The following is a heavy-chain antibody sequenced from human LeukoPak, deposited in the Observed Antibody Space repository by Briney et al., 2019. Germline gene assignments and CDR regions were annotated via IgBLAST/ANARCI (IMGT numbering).Heavy chain of an antibody. CDR3: AKDKVYYDSSGYYSR. CDR1: GFTFSSYA. D-gene: IGHD3-22*01. Sequence: GGSLRLSCAASGFTFSSYAMSWVRQAPGKGLEWVSAISGSGGSTYYADSVKGRFTISRDNSKNTLYLQMNSLRAEDTAVYYCAKDKVYYDSSGYYSRWGQGTLVTVPS. V-gene: IGHV3-23*01. CDR2: ISGSGGST. J-gene: IGHJ4*02.